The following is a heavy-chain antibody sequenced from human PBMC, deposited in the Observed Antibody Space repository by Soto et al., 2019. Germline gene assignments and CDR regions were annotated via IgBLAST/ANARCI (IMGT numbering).Heavy chain of an antibody. D-gene: IGHD3-22*01. V-gene: IGHV4-34*01. CDR2: INHSGST. CDR3: ARALRRNYYDSSGYYNY. Sequence: PSETLSLTCAVYGGSFSGYYWSWIRQPPGKGLEWIGEINHSGSTNYNPSLKSRVTISVDTSKNQFSLKLSSVTAADTAVYYCARALRRNYYDSSGYYNYWGQGTLVTVSS. J-gene: IGHJ4*02. CDR1: GGSFSGYY.